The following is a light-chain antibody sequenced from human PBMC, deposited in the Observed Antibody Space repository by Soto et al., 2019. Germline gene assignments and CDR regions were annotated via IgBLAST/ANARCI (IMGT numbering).Light chain of an antibody. Sequence: PIAQSPSTLPASVGERLTITSRASQRISNWLAWYQHKPGTAPKVLIYHASNLQSGVPSRFSGSGSGTEFTLTISSLQPDDFATYYCQQTDSCPLTFGQGTRLEI. J-gene: IGKJ5*01. CDR1: QRISNW. CDR3: QQTDSCPLT. CDR2: HAS. V-gene: IGKV1-5*01.